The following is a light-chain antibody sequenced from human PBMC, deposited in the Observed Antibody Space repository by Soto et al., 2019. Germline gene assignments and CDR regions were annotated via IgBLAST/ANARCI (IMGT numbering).Light chain of an antibody. CDR3: QQRSNWPIP. Sequence: EIVLTQSPATLSLSPGERATLSCRASQSVSSYLAWYQQKPGQPPRLLIYDASNSATGIPARFSGSGSATDFTLTISSLEPEDFAVYYCQQRSNWPIPFGQGTRLVIK. V-gene: IGKV3-11*01. CDR1: QSVSSY. CDR2: DAS. J-gene: IGKJ5*01.